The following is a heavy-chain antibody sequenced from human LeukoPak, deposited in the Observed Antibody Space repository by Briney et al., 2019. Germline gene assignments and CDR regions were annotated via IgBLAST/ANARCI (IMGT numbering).Heavy chain of an antibody. CDR3: ARLRYSQSIYYYMDV. CDR2: INYSGTT. CDR1: GDSISSSRYY. J-gene: IGHJ6*03. Sequence: SGTLSLTCTVSGDSISSSRYYWPWVRQPPGKGLEWIGSINYSGTTYYNPSLRSRVTISVDTSKNQFSLKLSSVTAADTAIYYCARLRYSQSIYYYMDVWGKGTTVTVSS. V-gene: IGHV4-39*01. D-gene: IGHD5-18*01.